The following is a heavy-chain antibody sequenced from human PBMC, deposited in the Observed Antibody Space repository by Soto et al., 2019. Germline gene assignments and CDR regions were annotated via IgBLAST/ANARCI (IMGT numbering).Heavy chain of an antibody. J-gene: IGHJ6*02. CDR1: GYTFPSYA. CDR3: PRDKGELPMDV. V-gene: IGHV1-3*01. D-gene: IGHD3-16*01. CDR2: INAGNGNT. Sequence: ASVQVSCRASGYTFPSYAMHWVRQAPGQRLEWMGWINAGNGNTKYSQKFQGRVTITRDTSASTAYMELSSLRSEDTAVYYCPRDKGELPMDVWGQGTTVTVSS.